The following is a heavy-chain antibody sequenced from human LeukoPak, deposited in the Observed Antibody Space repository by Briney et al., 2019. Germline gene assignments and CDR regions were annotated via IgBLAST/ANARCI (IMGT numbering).Heavy chain of an antibody. D-gene: IGHD6-13*01. CDR1: GGSISSGGYY. J-gene: IGHJ4*02. Sequence: PSETLSLTCTVSGGSISSGGYYWSWIRQHPGKGLEWIGYIYYSGSTYYNPSLKSRVTISVDTSKNQFSLKLSSVTAADTAVYYCAASSSWYGGVFDYWGQGTLVTVSS. CDR3: AASSSWYGGVFDY. V-gene: IGHV4-31*03. CDR2: IYYSGST.